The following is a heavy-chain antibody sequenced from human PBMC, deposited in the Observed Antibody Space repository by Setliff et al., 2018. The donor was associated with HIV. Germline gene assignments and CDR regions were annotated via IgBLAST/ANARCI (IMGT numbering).Heavy chain of an antibody. V-gene: IGHV1-18*01. CDR2: ISAYNGNT. CDR1: GYTFISYG. J-gene: IGHJ6*03. CDR3: AREYYYDSSGYYYYYYMDV. D-gene: IGHD3-22*01. Sequence: ASVKVSCKASGYTFISYGISWVRQAPGQGLEWMGWISAYNGNTNYAQKLQGRVTMTTDTSTSTAYMELRSLRSDDTAVYYCAREYYYDSSGYYYYYYMDVWGKGTTVTVSS.